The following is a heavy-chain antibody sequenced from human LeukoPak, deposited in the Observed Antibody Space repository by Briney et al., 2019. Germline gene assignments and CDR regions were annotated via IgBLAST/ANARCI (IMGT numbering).Heavy chain of an antibody. V-gene: IGHV1-8*01. CDR1: GYTFTSYD. CDR2: MNPNSGNT. CDR3: ARGRITVGATVC. Sequence: GASVKVSCKASGYTFTSYDINRVRQATGQGLEWMGWMNPNSGNTGYAQKFQGRVTMTRNTSINTAYMELSSLRSEDTAVYYCARGRITVGATVCWGQGTLVTVSS. D-gene: IGHD1-26*01. J-gene: IGHJ4*02.